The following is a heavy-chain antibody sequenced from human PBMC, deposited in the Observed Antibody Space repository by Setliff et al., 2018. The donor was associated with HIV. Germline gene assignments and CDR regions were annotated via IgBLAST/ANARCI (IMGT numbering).Heavy chain of an antibody. J-gene: IGHJ4*03. CDR3: AREDPNTYRPFDY. CDR2: VRQGGAT. V-gene: IGHV4-59*02. CDR1: HSSVSEYY. Sequence: KPSETLSLTCNVSHSSVSEYYWSWIRQSPGKGLEWIGYVRQGGATKYNPAFQSRVTISLETSKNQVFLSLASVTAADTAVYFSAREDPNTYRPFDYWGQGSLVTVSS.